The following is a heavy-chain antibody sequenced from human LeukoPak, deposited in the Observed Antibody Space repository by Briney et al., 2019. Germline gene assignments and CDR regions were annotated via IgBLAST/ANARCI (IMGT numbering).Heavy chain of an antibody. D-gene: IGHD6-19*01. CDR1: GFTFSNYA. CDR3: ARGDSSGWNYMDV. Sequence: RPGGSLGLSCAASGFTFSNYAMNWVRQAPGKGLEWVSSISSSSSYIYYADSVKGRFTISRDNAKNSLYLQMNSLRAEDTAVYYCARGDSSGWNYMDVWGKGTTVTVSS. V-gene: IGHV3-21*01. J-gene: IGHJ6*03. CDR2: ISSSSSYI.